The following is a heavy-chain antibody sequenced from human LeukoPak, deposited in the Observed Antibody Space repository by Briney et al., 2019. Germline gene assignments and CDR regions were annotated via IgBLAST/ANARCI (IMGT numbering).Heavy chain of an antibody. CDR2: IYTSGST. D-gene: IGHD3-3*01. Sequence: PSETLSLTCTVSGGSISSYYWSWIRQPAGKGLEWIGRIYTSGSTNYNPSLKSRVTMSVDTSKNQFSLKVNSVTAADTAVYYCARGRVGVVNKRLDYWGQGTLVTVSS. V-gene: IGHV4-4*07. CDR3: ARGRVGVVNKRLDY. J-gene: IGHJ4*02. CDR1: GGSISSYY.